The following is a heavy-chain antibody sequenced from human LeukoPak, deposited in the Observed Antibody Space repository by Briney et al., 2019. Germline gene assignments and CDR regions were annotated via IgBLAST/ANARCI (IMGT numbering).Heavy chain of an antibody. J-gene: IGHJ2*01. CDR1: GGSISSDY. CDR2: VYNSGDT. CDR3: ARLKLGAYFDL. Sequence: SETLSLTCTVSGGSISSDYWSLIRQSAGKGLEWVGYVYNSGDTGKNPSLKSRVTILLDTSKNQCSLKLTSVSAADTAVYYCARLKLGAYFDLWGRGTLVTVSS. V-gene: IGHV4-59*08. D-gene: IGHD3-16*01.